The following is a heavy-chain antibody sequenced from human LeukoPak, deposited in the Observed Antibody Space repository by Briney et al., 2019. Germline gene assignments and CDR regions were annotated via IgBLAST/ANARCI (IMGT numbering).Heavy chain of an antibody. CDR3: ARGRLDYYGSLLQFGY. V-gene: IGHV3-30*04. J-gene: IGHJ4*02. CDR2: IFYDGTIY. CDR1: GFTFDNFA. Sequence: GGSLRLSCTASGFTFDNFAMHWVRQAPGKGLEWVAVIFYDGTIYYYADSVKGRFTISRDNSKNTLYLQMRSLRPDDTAVYYCARGRLDYYGSLLQFGYWGQGTLVTVSS. D-gene: IGHD3-10*01.